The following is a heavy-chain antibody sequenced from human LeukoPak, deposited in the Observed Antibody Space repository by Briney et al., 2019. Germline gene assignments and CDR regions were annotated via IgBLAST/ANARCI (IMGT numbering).Heavy chain of an antibody. V-gene: IGHV1-18*01. CDR1: GYTFTSYG. D-gene: IGHD3-3*01. CDR2: ISAYNGNT. Sequence: GASVKVSCKASGYTFTSYGISWVRQAPGQGLEWMGWISAYNGNTNYAQKFQGRVTMTRDTSISTAYMELSRLRSDDTAVYYCASLYYDFWSGYYTWGQGTLVTVSS. J-gene: IGHJ4*02. CDR3: ASLYYDFWSGYYT.